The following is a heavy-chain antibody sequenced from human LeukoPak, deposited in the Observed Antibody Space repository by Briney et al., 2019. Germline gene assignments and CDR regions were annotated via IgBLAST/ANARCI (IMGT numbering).Heavy chain of an antibody. CDR2: INHVEST. J-gene: IGHJ5*02. D-gene: IGHD6-13*01. V-gene: IGHV4-34*01. CDR1: GGSFSGYY. CDR3: ARDLLAYSSSWYNWFDP. Sequence: SETLSLTCAVYGGSFSGYYWSWIRQPPGKGLEWIGEINHVESTNYNPSLKSRLTTSVDTSKNQFSLNLTSVTAADTAVYYCARDLLAYSSSWYNWFDPWGQGTLVTVSS.